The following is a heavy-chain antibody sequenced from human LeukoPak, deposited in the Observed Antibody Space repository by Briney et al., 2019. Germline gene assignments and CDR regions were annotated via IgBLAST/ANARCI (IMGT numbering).Heavy chain of an antibody. CDR3: ARREDILTGHYSPHFDH. CDR1: GGSFSGYY. CDR2: INHSGST. V-gene: IGHV4-34*01. J-gene: IGHJ4*02. Sequence: SETLSLTCAVYGGSFSGYYWTWIRQPPGKGLEWIGEINHSGSTNYNPSLESRVTMSVDTSKNQFSLKVTSVTAADTAVYYCARREDILTGHYSPHFDHWGQGTLVTVSS. D-gene: IGHD3-9*01.